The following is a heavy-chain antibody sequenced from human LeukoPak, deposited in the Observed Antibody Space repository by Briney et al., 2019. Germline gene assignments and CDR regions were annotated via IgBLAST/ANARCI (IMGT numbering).Heavy chain of an antibody. CDR1: GFTFGDYA. Sequence: GGSLRLSCTASGFTFGDYAMSWVRQAPGKGLEWVAVISYDGSNKYYADSVKGRFTISRDNSKNTLYLQMNSLRAEDTAVYYCARANWNGNYWGQGTLVTVSS. CDR2: ISYDGSNK. J-gene: IGHJ4*02. CDR3: ARANWNGNY. D-gene: IGHD1-20*01. V-gene: IGHV3-30*04.